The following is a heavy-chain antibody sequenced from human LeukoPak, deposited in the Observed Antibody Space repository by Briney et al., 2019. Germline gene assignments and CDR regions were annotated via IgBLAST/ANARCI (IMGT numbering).Heavy chain of an antibody. CDR2: INWNGGST. CDR3: ARGGDSSAPPDVY. CDR1: GFTFSSYA. D-gene: IGHD3-22*01. V-gene: IGHV3-20*04. J-gene: IGHJ4*02. Sequence: PGGSLRLSCAASGFTFSSYAMSWVRQAPGKGLEWVSGINWNGGSTGYADSVKGRFTISRDNAKNSLYLQMNSLRAEDTALYYCARGGDSSAPPDVYWGQGTLVTVSS.